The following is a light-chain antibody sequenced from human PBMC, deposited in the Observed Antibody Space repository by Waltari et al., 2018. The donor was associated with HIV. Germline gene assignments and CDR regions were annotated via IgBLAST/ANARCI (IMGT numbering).Light chain of an antibody. CDR2: DAS. CDR1: QSISSY. J-gene: IGKJ3*01. V-gene: IGKV3-11*01. CDR3: KQRSNWPPFT. Sequence: EIVLTQSPATLSLSPGERATLSCRASQSISSYLAWYQHKPGQSPRLLIYDASNRATGIPARFSGSGSGTDFTLTISSLEPEDFAVYYCKQRSNWPPFTFGPGTKVDIK.